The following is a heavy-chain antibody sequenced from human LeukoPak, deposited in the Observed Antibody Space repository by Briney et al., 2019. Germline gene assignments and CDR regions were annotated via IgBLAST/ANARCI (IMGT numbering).Heavy chain of an antibody. J-gene: IGHJ3*02. V-gene: IGHV3-7*03. CDR3: ARLYDFWSGYYPIDAFDI. CDR2: IKQDGSEK. CDR1: GFTFSSYW. D-gene: IGHD3-3*01. Sequence: GGSLRLSCAASGFTFSSYWMSWVRQAPGKGLEWVANIKQDGSEKYYVDSVRGRFTISRDNAKNSLYLQMNSLRAEDTAVYYCARLYDFWSGYYPIDAFDIWGQGTMVTVSS.